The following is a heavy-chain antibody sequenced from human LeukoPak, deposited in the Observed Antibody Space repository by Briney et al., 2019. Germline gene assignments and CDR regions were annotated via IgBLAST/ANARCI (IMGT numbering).Heavy chain of an antibody. Sequence: GGSLRLSCAASGFTFSSYWMSWVRQAPGKGLEWVANINQDGSEKYYVDSVKGRFTISRDNGKKSLLLQLNSLRAEDTALYYCARIAAAGTGYFDYWGQGTLVTVSS. CDR2: INQDGSEK. J-gene: IGHJ4*02. CDR1: GFTFSSYW. D-gene: IGHD6-13*01. V-gene: IGHV3-7*01. CDR3: ARIAAAGTGYFDY.